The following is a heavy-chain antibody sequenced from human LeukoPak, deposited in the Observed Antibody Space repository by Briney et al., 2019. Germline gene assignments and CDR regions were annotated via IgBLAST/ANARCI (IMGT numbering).Heavy chain of an antibody. J-gene: IGHJ5*02. Sequence: TLSLTCTVSGGSISSYYWSWIRQPPGKALEWLALIYWNDDKRYSPSLKSRLTITKDTSKNQVVLTMTNMDPVDTATYYCAHRRNVWGSYWSEPFGPWGQGTLVTVSS. CDR3: AHRRNVWGSYWSEPFGP. CDR1: GGSISSYYW. CDR2: IYWNDDK. V-gene: IGHV2-5*01. D-gene: IGHD3-16*01.